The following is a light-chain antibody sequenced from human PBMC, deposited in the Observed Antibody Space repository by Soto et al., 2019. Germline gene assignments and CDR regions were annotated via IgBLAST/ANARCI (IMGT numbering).Light chain of an antibody. CDR2: DAS. CDR1: QRVASD. Sequence: VLTQSPGTLSLSPGEGATLSCRASQRVASDLAWYLQKPGQPPRLLIYDASIRATGIPDRISGSGSERDFTLTISRREPEDAAVYYWQQYLNSPRTFGQGTKLEIK. V-gene: IGKV3-20*01. CDR3: QQYLNSPRT. J-gene: IGKJ1*01.